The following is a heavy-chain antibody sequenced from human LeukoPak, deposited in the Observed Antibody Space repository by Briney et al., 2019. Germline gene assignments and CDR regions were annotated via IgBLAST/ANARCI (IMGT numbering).Heavy chain of an antibody. CDR1: GASFTSNY. D-gene: IGHD2-21*02. CDR2: IYYSGTT. Sequence: SETLSLTCTVSGASFTSNYWSWIRQPPGKGLEWIGYIYYSGTTTYNPSLERRVTMSVDMAKTQFSLRLNSVTATDTAVYYCARLDCGGDCYVDYWGQGTLVTVSS. J-gene: IGHJ4*02. CDR3: ARLDCGGDCYVDY. V-gene: IGHV4-59*08.